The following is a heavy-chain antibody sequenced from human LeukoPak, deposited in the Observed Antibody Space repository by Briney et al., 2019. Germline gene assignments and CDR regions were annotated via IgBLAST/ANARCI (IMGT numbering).Heavy chain of an antibody. CDR2: INPSGGST. J-gene: IGHJ3*02. D-gene: IGHD3-22*01. Sequence: GASVKVSCKASGYTFTSYYMHWVRQAPGQGLEWMGIINPSGGSTSYAQKFQGRVTMTRDTSTSTVYMELSSLRSEDTAVYYCARDRNYYDSSGYPPAFDIWGQGTMVTVSS. CDR1: GYTFTSYY. CDR3: ARDRNYYDSSGYPPAFDI. V-gene: IGHV1-46*01.